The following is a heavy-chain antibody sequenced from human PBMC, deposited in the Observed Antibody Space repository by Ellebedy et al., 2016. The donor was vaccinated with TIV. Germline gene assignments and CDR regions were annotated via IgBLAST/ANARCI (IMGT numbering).Heavy chain of an antibody. V-gene: IGHV4-38-2*02. CDR2: MYHSGST. CDR1: GFSISSIYY. J-gene: IGHJ4*02. Sequence: SETLSLTXTVSGFSISSIYYTGWTRQPPGKGLEWIGSMYHSGSTNYNPSLKSRVTISLDTYKNQFSLKLSSVTAADTAVYYCARTSRGFEDFEYWGQGTLVTVSS. D-gene: IGHD6-19*01. CDR3: ARTSRGFEDFEY.